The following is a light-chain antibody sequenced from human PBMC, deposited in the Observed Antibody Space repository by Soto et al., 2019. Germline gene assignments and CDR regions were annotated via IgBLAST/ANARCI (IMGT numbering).Light chain of an antibody. V-gene: IGKV1-5*03. Sequence: DIQMTQSPSTLSASVGDRVTITCRASQIIDDWLAWFQQKPGKAPKVLISKAYILESGVTSRFSGRASGTEFTITSSSLQTEDFATYYCQHYRANSPWTFGQGTKVESK. CDR2: KAY. CDR3: QHYRANSPWT. J-gene: IGKJ1*01. CDR1: QIIDDW.